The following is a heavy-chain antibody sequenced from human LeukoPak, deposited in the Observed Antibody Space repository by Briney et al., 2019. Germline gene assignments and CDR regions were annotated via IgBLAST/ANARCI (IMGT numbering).Heavy chain of an antibody. J-gene: IGHJ4*02. D-gene: IGHD3-22*01. CDR2: INHSGST. CDR3: ARITMMIAAGIDY. V-gene: IGHV4-34*01. CDR1: GGSFSGYY. Sequence: SETLSLTCAVYGGSFSGYYWSWIRQPPGKGLEWIGEINHSGSTNYNPSLKSRVTISVDTSKNQFSLKLSSVTAADTAVYYCARITMMIAAGIDYWGQGTLVTVSS.